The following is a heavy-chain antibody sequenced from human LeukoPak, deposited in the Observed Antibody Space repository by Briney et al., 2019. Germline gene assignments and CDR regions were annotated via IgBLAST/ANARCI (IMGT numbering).Heavy chain of an antibody. CDR1: GDAISSYY. CDR2: IYYSGTT. V-gene: IGHV4-59*01. J-gene: IGHJ4*02. Sequence: SETLSLTCTVSGDAISSYYCSWIRQPPGKGLEWIGYIYYSGTTNYNPSLKSRVTIAVDTSKNQFSLKLSSVTAADTAVYYCARHSSLAHFDHWGQGSLVTVSS. CDR3: ARHSSLAHFDH.